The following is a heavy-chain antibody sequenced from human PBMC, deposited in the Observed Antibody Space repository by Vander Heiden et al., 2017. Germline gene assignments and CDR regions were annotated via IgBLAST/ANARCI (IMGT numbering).Heavy chain of an antibody. Sequence: QVQLVESGGGVVQPGRPLRLSCAASGFTFKTFAISWVRPAPGKGLEWVAVISYDGSNKYYADSVKGRFTISRDNSKNTLFLHMTSLTTEDTAVYYCARDQGVQWLAPRDYYYGMDVWGQGTTVIVSS. V-gene: IGHV3-30-3*01. CDR3: ARDQGVQWLAPRDYYYGMDV. J-gene: IGHJ6*02. CDR2: ISYDGSNK. CDR1: GFTFKTFA. D-gene: IGHD6-19*01.